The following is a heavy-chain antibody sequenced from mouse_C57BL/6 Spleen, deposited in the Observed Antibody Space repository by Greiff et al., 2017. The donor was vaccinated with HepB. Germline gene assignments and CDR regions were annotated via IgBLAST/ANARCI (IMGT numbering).Heavy chain of an antibody. CDR1: GYTFTDYN. Sequence: VQLQQSGPELVKPGASVKIPCKASGYTFTDYNMDWVKQSHGKSLEWIGDINPNNGGTNYNQKFKGKATLTVDKSSSTAYMELRSLTSEDTAVYYCAGEGTTVVSFYFHHWGQGTTLTVSP. CDR2: INPNNGGT. J-gene: IGHJ2*01. D-gene: IGHD1-1*01. CDR3: AGEGTTVVSFYFHH. V-gene: IGHV1-18*01.